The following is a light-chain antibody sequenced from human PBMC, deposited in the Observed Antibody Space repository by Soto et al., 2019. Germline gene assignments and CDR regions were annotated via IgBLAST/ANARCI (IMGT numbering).Light chain of an antibody. J-gene: IGKJ2*01. CDR3: QQSYSTPRT. CDR1: QTISTY. Sequence: DIQMTQSPSSLSASVGDRVTITCRASQTISTYLNWFQQKPGKAPQLLLFAASTLQSGTPSRFSGSGSGTDFTLTISSLQPEDFATYYCQQSYSTPRTFGEGTKLE. CDR2: AAS. V-gene: IGKV1-39*01.